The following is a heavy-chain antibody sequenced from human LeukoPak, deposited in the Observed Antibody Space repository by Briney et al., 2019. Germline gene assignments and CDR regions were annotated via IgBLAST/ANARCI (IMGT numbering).Heavy chain of an antibody. Sequence: GGSMRLSCAASGFTFSSNAMSWVRQAPGKGLKWVSSISGSGENTYYADPVKGRFTISRDNSKNTLYLQMKTLRAEDTAVYYCAKLASSIRPFDYWGQGILVTVSS. CDR1: GFTFSSNA. CDR2: ISGSGENT. V-gene: IGHV3-23*01. J-gene: IGHJ4*02. D-gene: IGHD6-6*01. CDR3: AKLASSIRPFDY.